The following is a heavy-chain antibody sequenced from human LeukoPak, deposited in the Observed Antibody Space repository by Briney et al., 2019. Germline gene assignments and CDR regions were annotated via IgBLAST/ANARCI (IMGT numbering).Heavy chain of an antibody. D-gene: IGHD4-23*01. CDR2: ISPGGGTT. CDR3: TSGPTVDFDY. J-gene: IGHJ4*02. Sequence: GGSLRLSCEVSGFAFGSEAMSWVRQSPARGLEWVASISPGGGTTYYADYVKDRFTISRDDSKNTAYLQMNSLKTEDTAVYYCTSGPTVDFDYWGQGTLVTVSS. CDR1: GFAFGSEA. V-gene: IGHV3-23*01.